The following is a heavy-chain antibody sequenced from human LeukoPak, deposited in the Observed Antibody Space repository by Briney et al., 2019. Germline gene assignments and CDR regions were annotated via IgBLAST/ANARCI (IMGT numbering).Heavy chain of an antibody. CDR1: GFTFSSYW. D-gene: IGHD3-10*01. CDR3: ARDPTYGSGTTNS. CDR2: IKQDGNEK. V-gene: IGHV3-7*01. Sequence: GGSLRLSCAASGFTFSSYWMSWVRQAPGKALEWVANIKQDGNEKYYVDSVKDRFTISRDNAKNSLYLQMNSLRAEDTAVYYCARDPTYGSGTTNSWGQGTLVTVSS. J-gene: IGHJ4*02.